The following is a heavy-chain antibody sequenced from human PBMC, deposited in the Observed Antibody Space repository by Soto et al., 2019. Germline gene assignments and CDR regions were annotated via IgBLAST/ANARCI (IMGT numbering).Heavy chain of an antibody. CDR2: ISSSTTII. CDR1: GFTFDDYA. V-gene: IGHV3-48*01. D-gene: IGHD3-10*01. Sequence: GGSLRLSCAASGFTFDDYAMHWVRQAPGKGLEWVSGISSSTTIIYYADSVKGRFTISRDNARNSLYLQINSLRAEDTAVYYCARRGLFESGGIDYWGQGTLVTVSS. CDR3: ARRGLFESGGIDY. J-gene: IGHJ4*02.